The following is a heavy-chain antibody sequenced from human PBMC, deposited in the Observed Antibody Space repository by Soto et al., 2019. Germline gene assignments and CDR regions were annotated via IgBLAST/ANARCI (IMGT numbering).Heavy chain of an antibody. V-gene: IGHV4-39*01. Sequence: SETLSLTCTVSGGSISSSSYYWGWIRQPPGKGLEWIGSIYYSGSTYYNPSLKSRVTISVDTSKNQFSLKLSSVTAADTAVYYCARQNHRYYDILTGYPRTDYWGQGTLVTVSS. CDR3: ARQNHRYYDILTGYPRTDY. D-gene: IGHD3-9*01. CDR2: IYYSGST. CDR1: GGSISSSSYY. J-gene: IGHJ4*02.